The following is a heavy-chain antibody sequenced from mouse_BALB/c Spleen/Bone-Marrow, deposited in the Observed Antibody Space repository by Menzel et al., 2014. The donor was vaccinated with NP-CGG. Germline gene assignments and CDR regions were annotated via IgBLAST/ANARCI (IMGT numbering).Heavy chain of an antibody. CDR2: ISNLAYSI. V-gene: IGHV5-15*02. CDR1: GFTFSDYG. CDR3: ARDQVYYYGSSYGYFDV. J-gene: IGHJ1*01. D-gene: IGHD1-1*01. Sequence: EVQGVESGGGLVQPGGSRKLSCAASGFTFSDYGMAWVRQAPGKGPEWVAFISNLAYSIYYADTVTGRFTISRENAKNTLYLEMSSLRSEDTAMYYCARDQVYYYGSSYGYFDVWDAGTTVTVSS.